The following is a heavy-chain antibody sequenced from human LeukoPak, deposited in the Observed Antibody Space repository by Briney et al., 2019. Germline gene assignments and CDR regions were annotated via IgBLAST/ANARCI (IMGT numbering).Heavy chain of an antibody. CDR2: INPNSGGT. CDR3: ARGRTTDWFDP. D-gene: IGHD1-1*01. V-gene: IGHV1-2*04. Sequence: ASLKVSCKASGYTFTGYYMHWVRPAPGQGLEWMGWINPNSGGTNYAQKFQGWVTMTRDTSISTAYMELSRLRSDDTAVYYCARGRTTDWFDPWGQGTLVTVSS. CDR1: GYTFTGYY. J-gene: IGHJ5*02.